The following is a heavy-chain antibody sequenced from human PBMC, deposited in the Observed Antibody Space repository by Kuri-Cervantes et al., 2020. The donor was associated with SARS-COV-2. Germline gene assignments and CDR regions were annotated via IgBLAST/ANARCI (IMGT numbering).Heavy chain of an antibody. V-gene: IGHV3-21*01. CDR2: ISTSSSYI. D-gene: IGHD6-19*01. CDR1: GFSFGSYT. Sequence: LSLTCAASGFSFGSYTMTWVRQAPGKGLEWVSSISTSSSYIYYTDSVKGRFTISRDNAKDSLFLQMNSLRAEDTAVYYCARKVRSSGSPCGMDVWGQGNTVNVSS. J-gene: IGHJ6*02. CDR3: ARKVRSSGSPCGMDV.